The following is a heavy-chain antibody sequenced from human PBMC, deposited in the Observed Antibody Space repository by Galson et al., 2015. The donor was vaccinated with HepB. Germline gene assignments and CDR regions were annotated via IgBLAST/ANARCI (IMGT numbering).Heavy chain of an antibody. CDR2: IKPDGSDT. J-gene: IGHJ4*02. D-gene: IGHD5-18*01. V-gene: IGHV3-7*03. CDR3: ARENAYTYGFDY. CDR1: GFTFNNYW. Sequence: SLRLSCAASGFTFNNYWMNWVRQAPGKGLEWVANIKPDGSDTYYVDSMKGRFTISRDNAKNSLYLQMNSLRAEDTAVYYCARENAYTYGFDYWGQGTLVAVSS.